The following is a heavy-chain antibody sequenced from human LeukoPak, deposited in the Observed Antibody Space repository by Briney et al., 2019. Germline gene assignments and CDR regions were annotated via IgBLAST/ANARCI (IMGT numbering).Heavy chain of an antibody. Sequence: GGSLRLSCAASGFTFDDDAMHWGRQAPGKGVERGSGISWNSGSIGSADSVKGRFTISRDNAKNSLYLQMNSLTAEDTALYYCAKDFRYCSSTSCYFHAFDIWGQGTMVTVSS. V-gene: IGHV3-9*01. CDR2: ISWNSGSI. J-gene: IGHJ3*02. D-gene: IGHD2-2*01. CDR1: GFTFDDDA. CDR3: AKDFRYCSSTSCYFHAFDI.